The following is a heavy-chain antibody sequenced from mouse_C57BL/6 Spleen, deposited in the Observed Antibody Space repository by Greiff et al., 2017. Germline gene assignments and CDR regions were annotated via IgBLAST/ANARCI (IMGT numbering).Heavy chain of an antibody. CDR2: INPSTGGT. Sequence: EVQVVESGPELVKPGASVKISCKASGYSFTGYYMHWVKQSSEKSLEWIGEINPSTGGTSYNQKFKGKATLTVDKSSSTAYMQLKSLTSEDSAVYYCARRELRWYFDVWGTGTTVTVSS. J-gene: IGHJ1*03. D-gene: IGHD1-1*01. V-gene: IGHV1-43*01. CDR3: ARRELRWYFDV. CDR1: GYSFTGYY.